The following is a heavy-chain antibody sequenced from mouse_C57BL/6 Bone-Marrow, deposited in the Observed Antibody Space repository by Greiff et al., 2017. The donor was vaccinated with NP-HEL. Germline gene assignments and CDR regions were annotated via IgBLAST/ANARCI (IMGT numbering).Heavy chain of an antibody. CDR1: GFTFTNYW. CDR3: TLLLRTGFAY. Sequence: EVKVEESGGGLVQPGGSMKLSCVASGFTFTNYWMNWVRQSPEKGLEWVAQIRLKSDNYATHYAESVKGRFTISRDDSKSSVYLQMNNLRAEDTGIYYCTLLLRTGFAYWGQGTLVTVSA. D-gene: IGHD1-1*01. J-gene: IGHJ3*01. V-gene: IGHV6-3*01. CDR2: IRLKSDNYAT.